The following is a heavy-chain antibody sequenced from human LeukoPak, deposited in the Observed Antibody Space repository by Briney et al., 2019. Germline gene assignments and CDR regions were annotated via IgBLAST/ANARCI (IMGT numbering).Heavy chain of an antibody. CDR1: GFTFSNYW. Sequence: PGGSLRLSCAASGFTFSNYWMHWVRQAPGKGLVWVSYINSDGSGTNYADSVKGRFSISRDNAKNTLYLQMNSLRAEDTAVYYCVRDRFRGPDSWGQGTLVTVSS. D-gene: IGHD3-10*01. V-gene: IGHV3-74*01. J-gene: IGHJ4*02. CDR3: VRDRFRGPDS. CDR2: INSDGSGT.